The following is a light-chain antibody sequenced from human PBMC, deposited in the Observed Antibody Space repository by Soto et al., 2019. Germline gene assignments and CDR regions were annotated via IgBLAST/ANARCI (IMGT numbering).Light chain of an antibody. V-gene: IGKV1-27*01. CDR3: QKYNSAPLT. Sequence: GDRVTITCRASQGIGVYLAWFQQKPGKVPKLLIYAASTLQSGVPSRFSGSGSGTDFTLTITSRQPEDVATYYCQKYNSAPLTFGGGTKVEIK. CDR1: QGIGVY. J-gene: IGKJ4*01. CDR2: AAS.